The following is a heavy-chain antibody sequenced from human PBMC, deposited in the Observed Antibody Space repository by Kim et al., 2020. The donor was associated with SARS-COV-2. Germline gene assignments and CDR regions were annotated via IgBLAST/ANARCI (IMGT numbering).Heavy chain of an antibody. V-gene: IGHV4-31*03. CDR2: IYYSGST. CDR1: GGSISSGGYY. CDR3: ARVGLTGSGSYVYYYYGMDV. Sequence: SETLSLTCTVSGGSISSGGYYWSWIRQHPGKGLEWIGYIYYSGSTYYNPSLKSRVTISVDTSKNQFSLKLSSVTAADTAVYYCARVGLTGSGSYVYYYYGMDVWGQGTTVTVSS. D-gene: IGHD3-10*01. J-gene: IGHJ6*02.